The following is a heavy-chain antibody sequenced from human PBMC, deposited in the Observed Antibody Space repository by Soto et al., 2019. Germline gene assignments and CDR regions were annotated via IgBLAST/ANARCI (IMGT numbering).Heavy chain of an antibody. CDR1: GGNFFNYA. J-gene: IGHJ4*02. D-gene: IGHD5-12*01. V-gene: IGHV1-69*13. CDR2: IIPIPGTT. CDR3: AKLSPYSGYGD. Sequence: GASVKVSCKASGGNFFNYAITWVRQAPGQGLEWMGGIIPIPGTTNYAQKFQGRVTITADASTSTAYMELSSLRSEDTAVYYCAKLSPYSGYGDWGQGTLVTVSS.